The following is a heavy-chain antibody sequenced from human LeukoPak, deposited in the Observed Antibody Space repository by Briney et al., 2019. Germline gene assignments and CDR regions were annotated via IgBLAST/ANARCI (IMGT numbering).Heavy chain of an antibody. CDR3: ARQPLVRDCGGDCEFDY. V-gene: IGHV5-51*01. Sequence: GESLKISFKGSGXSFSNYCIGWVRQMPGKGLEWMGIIYPGDSNTRYSPSFQGQVTISADRSISTAYLQWSSLKASDTAIYYCARQPLVRDCGGDCEFDYWGQGTLVSVSS. CDR2: IYPGDSNT. D-gene: IGHD2-21*02. CDR1: GXSFSNYC. J-gene: IGHJ4*02.